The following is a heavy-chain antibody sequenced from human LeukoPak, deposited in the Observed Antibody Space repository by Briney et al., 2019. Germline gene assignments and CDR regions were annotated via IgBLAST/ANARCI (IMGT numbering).Heavy chain of an antibody. CDR2: VSGSGDST. D-gene: IGHD5-18*01. CDR1: GFTFSSYA. CDR3: AKDTGYNYGYDY. V-gene: IGHV3-23*01. Sequence: PGGSLRLSCAASGFTFSSYAMSWVRQAPGKGLEWVSLVSGSGDSTYYADSVKGRFTISRDNSKDMLYLQMTSLRAEDTAIYYCAKDTGYNYGYDYWGQGTLATVSS. J-gene: IGHJ4*02.